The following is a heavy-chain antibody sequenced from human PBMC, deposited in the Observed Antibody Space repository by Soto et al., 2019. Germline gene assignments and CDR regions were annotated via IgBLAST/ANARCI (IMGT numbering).Heavy chain of an antibody. CDR3: ARERVTYFDWLPPYYMDV. Sequence: PGGSLRLSCAASGFTFSSYSMNWVRQAPGKGLEWVSSISSSSSYIYYADSVKGRFTISRDNAKNSLYLQMNSLRAEDTAVYYCARERVTYFDWLPPYYMDVWGKGTTVTVSS. CDR1: GFTFSSYS. V-gene: IGHV3-21*01. D-gene: IGHD3-9*01. J-gene: IGHJ6*03. CDR2: ISSSSSYI.